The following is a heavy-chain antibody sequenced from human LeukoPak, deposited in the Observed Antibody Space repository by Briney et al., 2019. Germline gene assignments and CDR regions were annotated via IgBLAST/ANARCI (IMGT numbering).Heavy chain of an antibody. CDR2: ISAYNGNT. CDR1: GYTFTSYG. J-gene: IGHJ6*03. CDR3: ARAGEQYDFWSGYYSYYYYYMDV. V-gene: IGHV1-18*01. D-gene: IGHD3-3*01. Sequence: ASVKVSCKASGYTFTSYGISWVRQAPGQGLEWMGWISAYNGNTNYAQKLQGRVTMTTDTSTSTAYMELRSLRSDDTAVYYCARAGEQYDFWSGYYSYYYYYMDVWGKGTTVTVSS.